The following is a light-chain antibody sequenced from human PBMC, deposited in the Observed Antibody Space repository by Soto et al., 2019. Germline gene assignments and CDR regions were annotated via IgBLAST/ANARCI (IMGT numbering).Light chain of an antibody. V-gene: IGLV3-21*04. CDR3: QVWDSSSDHYV. Sequence: SYELTQPPSVLVAPGKTARITCGGNNIGSKSVHWYQQKPGQAPVLVIYYDSDRPSGIPERFSGSNSGNTATLTISRVEAGDEADYYCQVWDSSSDHYVFGTGTQLTVL. J-gene: IGLJ1*01. CDR1: NIGSKS. CDR2: YDS.